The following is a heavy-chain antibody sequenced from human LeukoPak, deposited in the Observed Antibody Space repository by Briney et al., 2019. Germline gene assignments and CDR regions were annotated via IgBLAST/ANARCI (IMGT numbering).Heavy chain of an antibody. V-gene: IGHV1-3*01. D-gene: IGHD3-10*01. CDR3: AFTMAQGPFDY. J-gene: IGHJ4*02. Sequence: ASVKVSCKASGYTFTSYAMHWVRQAPGQKLEWMGWINAGNGNTKYSQKFQGRVTITRDTSASTAYMELSSLRSKDTAVHYCAFTMAQGPFDYWGQGTLVTVSS. CDR2: INAGNGNT. CDR1: GYTFTSYA.